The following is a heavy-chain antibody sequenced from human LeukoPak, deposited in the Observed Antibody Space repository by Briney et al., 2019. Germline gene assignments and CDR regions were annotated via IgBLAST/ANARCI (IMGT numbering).Heavy chain of an antibody. D-gene: IGHD6-19*01. CDR1: GYTFTSYD. CDR2: MNPNSGNT. Sequence: ASVKVSCKASGYTFTSYDINWVRQATGQGLEWMGWMNPNSGNTGYAQKFQGRVTMTRNTSISTAYMELSSVRSEDTAVYYCAREYSSGWADAFDIWGQGTMVTVSS. V-gene: IGHV1-8*02. CDR3: AREYSSGWADAFDI. J-gene: IGHJ3*02.